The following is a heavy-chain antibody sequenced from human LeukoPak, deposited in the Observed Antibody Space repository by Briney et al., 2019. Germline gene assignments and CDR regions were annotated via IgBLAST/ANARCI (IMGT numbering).Heavy chain of an antibody. V-gene: IGHV1-2*04. J-gene: IGHJ3*02. D-gene: IGHD2-15*01. Sequence: ASVKVSCMASGYTFTGYYMHWVRQAPGQGLEWMGWINPNSGGTNYAQKFQGWVTMTRDTSISTAYMELSRLRSDDTAVYYCARGVGKKGRYCSGGSCYPVPDAFDIWGQGTMVTVSS. CDR1: GYTFTGYY. CDR2: INPNSGGT. CDR3: ARGVGKKGRYCSGGSCYPVPDAFDI.